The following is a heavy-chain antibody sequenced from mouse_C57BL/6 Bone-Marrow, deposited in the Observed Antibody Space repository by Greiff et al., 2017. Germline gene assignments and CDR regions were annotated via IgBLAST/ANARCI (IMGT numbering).Heavy chain of an antibody. J-gene: IGHJ3*01. Sequence: EVNVVESGEGLVKPGGSLKLSCAASGFTFSRYAMSWVRQTPEKRLEWVAYISSGGDYIYYAENVKGRFTISRDNAKNPLYKQMSSLKSEDTAMYYYTRDGRGYGNDRFAYWGQGTLVTVSA. V-gene: IGHV5-9-1*02. D-gene: IGHD2-2*01. CDR3: TRDGRGYGNDRFAY. CDR1: GFTFSRYA. CDR2: ISSGGDYI.